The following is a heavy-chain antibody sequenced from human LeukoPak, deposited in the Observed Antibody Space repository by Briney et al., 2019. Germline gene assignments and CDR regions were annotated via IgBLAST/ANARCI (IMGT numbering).Heavy chain of an antibody. Sequence: GGSLRLSCAASGFTFSSYSMNWVRQAPGKGLEWVSYISSSSSTIYYADSVKGRFTISRDNAKNSQYLQMNSLRDEDTAVYYCARDWVYKIDYWGRGTLVTVSS. V-gene: IGHV3-48*02. CDR2: ISSSSSTI. CDR3: ARDWVYKIDY. J-gene: IGHJ4*02. D-gene: IGHD5-24*01. CDR1: GFTFSSYS.